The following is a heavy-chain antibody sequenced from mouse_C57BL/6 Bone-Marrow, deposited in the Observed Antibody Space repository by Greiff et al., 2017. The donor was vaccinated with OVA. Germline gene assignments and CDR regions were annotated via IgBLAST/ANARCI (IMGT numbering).Heavy chain of an antibody. CDR2: IYPRSGNT. Sequence: QVQLQQSGAELARPGASVKLSCKASGYTFTSYGISWVKQRTGQGLEWIGEIYPRSGNTYYNEKFKGKATLTADKSSSTAYMELRSLTSEDSAVYFCARTVVAPTSFAYWGQGTLVTVSA. J-gene: IGHJ3*01. V-gene: IGHV1-81*01. D-gene: IGHD1-1*01. CDR1: GYTFTSYG. CDR3: ARTVVAPTSFAY.